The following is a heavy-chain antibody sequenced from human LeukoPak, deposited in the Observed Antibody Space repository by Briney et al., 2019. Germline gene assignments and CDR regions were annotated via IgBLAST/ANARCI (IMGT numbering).Heavy chain of an antibody. CDR3: AKDNGQRGLNWFAP. J-gene: IGHJ5*02. V-gene: IGHV3-9*01. Sequence: PGGSLRLSCAASGFTFDDYAMHWVRQAPGKGLEWVSGISWNSGSIGYADSVKGRFTISRDNAKNSLYLQMNSLRAEDTALYYCAKDNGQRGLNWFAPWGQGTLVTVSS. CDR1: GFTFDDYA. CDR2: ISWNSGSI. D-gene: IGHD1-1*01.